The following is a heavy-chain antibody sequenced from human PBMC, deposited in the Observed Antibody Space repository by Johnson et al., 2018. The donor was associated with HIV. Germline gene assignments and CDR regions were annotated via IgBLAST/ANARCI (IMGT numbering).Heavy chain of an antibody. CDR3: ATSGLTLGSSSSHAFDI. CDR2: ISYDGSNK. Sequence: QVQLVESGGGVVQPGGSLRLSCAACEFTFSRFAMHWVRQTPGKGLEWVAIISYDGSNKYYADSVKGRFTISRDNSKNTLYLQMNSLRAEDTAMYYCATSGLTLGSSSSHAFDIWGQGTMVTVSS. CDR1: EFTFSRFA. V-gene: IGHV3-30*04. D-gene: IGHD6-6*01. J-gene: IGHJ3*02.